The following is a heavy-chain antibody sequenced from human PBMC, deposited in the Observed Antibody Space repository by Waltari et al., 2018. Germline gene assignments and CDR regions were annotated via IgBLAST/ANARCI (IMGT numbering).Heavy chain of an antibody. V-gene: IGHV1-2*02. Sequence: QVHLVQSGAEVKKPGASVRVSCKTSGYTFSDYYIYWVRQAPGQGLEWMGWINPKSGATNPAQKFPGRVTLTRDTSTSTVYMELRGLTSDDTAIYYCARDLFPNFWSGYGFDIWGQGTKVTVSS. CDR2: INPKSGAT. D-gene: IGHD3-3*01. CDR1: GYTFSDYY. CDR3: ARDLFPNFWSGYGFDI. J-gene: IGHJ3*02.